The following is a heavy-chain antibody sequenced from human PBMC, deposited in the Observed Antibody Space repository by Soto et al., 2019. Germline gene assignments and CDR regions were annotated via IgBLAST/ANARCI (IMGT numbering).Heavy chain of an antibody. D-gene: IGHD2-21*02. CDR1: GFTFSPYT. J-gene: IGHJ4*02. CDR3: ARGGGFCGADCYKGGIDY. Sequence: LRLSCAASGFTFSPYTMHWVRQTPGKGLEWVAVISYDGSDKNYADSVRGRFTISRDNSKNTLFLQMNSLRAEDTALYYCARGGGFCGADCYKGGIDYWGQGALVTVSS. V-gene: IGHV3-30-3*01. CDR2: ISYDGSDK.